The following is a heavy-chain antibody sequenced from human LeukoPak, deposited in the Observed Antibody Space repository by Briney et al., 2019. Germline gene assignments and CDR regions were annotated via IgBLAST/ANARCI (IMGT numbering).Heavy chain of an antibody. D-gene: IGHD6-6*01. CDR1: GGSISSYY. CDR2: IYTSGST. Sequence: PSETLSLTCTVSGGSISSYYWSWIRQPAGKGLEWIGRIYTSGSTNYNPSLKSRVTMSVDTSKNQFSLKLSSVTAADTAVYYCARTEIEYSSSSGRGWFDPWGQGTLVTVSS. CDR3: ARTEIEYSSSSGRGWFDP. V-gene: IGHV4-4*07. J-gene: IGHJ5*02.